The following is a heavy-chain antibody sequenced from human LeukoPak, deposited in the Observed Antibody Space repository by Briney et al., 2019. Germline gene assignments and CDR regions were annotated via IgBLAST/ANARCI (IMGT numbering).Heavy chain of an antibody. Sequence: SETLSLTCTVSGGSISSGSYYWSWIRQPAGKGLEWIGRIYTSGSTNYNPSLKSRVTISVDTSKNQFSLKLSSVTAADTAVYYCARDADILTRYYLDYWGQGTLVTVSS. CDR3: ARDADILTRYYLDY. CDR1: GGSISSGSYY. CDR2: IYTSGST. D-gene: IGHD3-9*01. V-gene: IGHV4-61*02. J-gene: IGHJ4*02.